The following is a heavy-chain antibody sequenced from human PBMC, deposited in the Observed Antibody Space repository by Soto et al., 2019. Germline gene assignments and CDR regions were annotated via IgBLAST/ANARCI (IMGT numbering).Heavy chain of an antibody. Sequence: SVKVSCKASGFTFTSSAMQWVRQARGQRLEWIGWIVVGSGNTNYAQKFQERVTITRDMSTSTAYMELSSLRSEDTAVYYCAADRYSGYDPSSLDIWDQGTMVTVSS. V-gene: IGHV1-58*02. J-gene: IGHJ3*02. CDR1: GFTFTSSA. D-gene: IGHD5-12*01. CDR3: AADRYSGYDPSSLDI. CDR2: IVVGSGNT.